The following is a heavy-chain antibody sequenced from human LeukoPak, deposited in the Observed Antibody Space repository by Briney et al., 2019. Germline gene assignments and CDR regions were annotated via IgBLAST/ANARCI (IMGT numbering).Heavy chain of an antibody. CDR3: ARGYSNYAP. J-gene: IGHJ5*02. V-gene: IGHV4-30-4*01. CDR2: FYYSGST. Sequence: SETLSLTCTVSGGSISSGDYYWSWIRQPPGMGLEWIGYFYYSGSTNYNPSLKSRVTISVDMSKKQFSLKLSSVTAADTAVYYCARGYSNYAPWGQGTLVTVSS. CDR1: GGSISSGDYY. D-gene: IGHD4-11*01.